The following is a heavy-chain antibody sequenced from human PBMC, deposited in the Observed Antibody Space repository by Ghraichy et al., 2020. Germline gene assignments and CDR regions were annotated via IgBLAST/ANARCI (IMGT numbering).Heavy chain of an antibody. CDR1: GFSFSNYE. Sequence: GESLNISCAASGFSFSNYEFNWVRQAPGKGLEWVSYISSSGGTIFYADSVKGRFTISRDSAKSSLYLQMNSLRAEDTALYYCAREDIPADGPFDYWGQGALVTVSS. CDR3: AREDIPADGPFDY. V-gene: IGHV3-48*03. D-gene: IGHD6-13*01. CDR2: ISSSGGTI. J-gene: IGHJ4*02.